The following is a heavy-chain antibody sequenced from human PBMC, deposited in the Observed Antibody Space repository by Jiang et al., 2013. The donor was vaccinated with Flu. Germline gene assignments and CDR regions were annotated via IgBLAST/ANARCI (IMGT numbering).Heavy chain of an antibody. V-gene: IGHV1-69*01. CDR2: IIPIFGTA. Sequence: EVKKPGSSVKVSCKASGGTFSSYAISWVRQAPGQGLEWMGGIIPIFGTANYAQKFQGRVTITADESTGTAYMELSSLRSEDTAVYYCARGIVGATTVYYFDYWGQGTLVTVSS. D-gene: IGHD1-26*01. J-gene: IGHJ4*02. CDR3: ARGIVGATTVYYFDY. CDR1: GGTFSSYA.